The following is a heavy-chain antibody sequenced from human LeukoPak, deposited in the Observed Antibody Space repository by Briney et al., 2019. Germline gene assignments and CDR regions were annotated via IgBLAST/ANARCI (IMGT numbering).Heavy chain of an antibody. D-gene: IGHD6-19*01. CDR2: ISSSSSTI. V-gene: IGHV3-48*01. Sequence: PGGSLRLSCAASGFTFSSYSMNWVRQAPGKGLEWVSYISSSSSTIYYADSVKGRFTISRDNAKNSLYLQMNSLRAEDTAVYYCARESSGWYSYYYYYMDVRGKGTTVTVSS. CDR1: GFTFSSYS. CDR3: ARESSGWYSYYYYYMDV. J-gene: IGHJ6*03.